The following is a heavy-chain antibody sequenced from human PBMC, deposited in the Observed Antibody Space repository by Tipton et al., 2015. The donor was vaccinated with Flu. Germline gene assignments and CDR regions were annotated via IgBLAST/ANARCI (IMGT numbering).Heavy chain of an antibody. CDR3: ARHTGDSVRGVIDY. Sequence: TLSLTCSVSGYSLRSTYYWGWVRRPPGKGLEWIGTIYHSGTTYYNPSLESRLTISVDTSENQFSLKLSSVTAADTAVYYCARHTGDSVRGVIDYWGQGAPVTVSS. CDR2: IYHSGTT. V-gene: IGHV4-38-2*01. J-gene: IGHJ4*02. CDR1: GYSLRSTYY. D-gene: IGHD3-10*02.